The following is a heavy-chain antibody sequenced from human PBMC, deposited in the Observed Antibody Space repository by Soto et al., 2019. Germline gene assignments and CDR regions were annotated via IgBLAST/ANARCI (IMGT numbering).Heavy chain of an antibody. V-gene: IGHV5-51*01. CDR3: ARGGVSTRTFDY. D-gene: IGHD3-3*01. J-gene: IGHJ4*02. CDR1: GDRFAGYW. CDR2: IYPSDSDT. Sequence: PGAAVEISCTGSGDRFAGYWRASVRQMPGKGLELMGIIYPSDSDTRYRPSFQGQVTISADKSISSAYLQWSSLRASDTAMYYCARGGVSTRTFDYWGQGTPVT.